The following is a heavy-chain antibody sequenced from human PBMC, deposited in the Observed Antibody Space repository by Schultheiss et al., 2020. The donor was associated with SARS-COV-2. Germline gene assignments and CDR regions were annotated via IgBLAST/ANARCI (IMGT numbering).Heavy chain of an antibody. CDR1: GYTFTSYY. CDR3: ARDGLGGDYDFWSGYYIPYYYYYMDV. V-gene: IGHV1-46*01. J-gene: IGHJ6*03. CDR2: INPSGGST. D-gene: IGHD3-3*01. Sequence: ASVKVSCKASGYTFTSYYMHWVRQAPGQGLEWMGIINPSGGSTSYAQKFQGRVTMTRDTSTSTVYMELSSLRSEDTAVYYCARDGLGGDYDFWSGYYIPYYYYYMDVWGKGTTVTVSS.